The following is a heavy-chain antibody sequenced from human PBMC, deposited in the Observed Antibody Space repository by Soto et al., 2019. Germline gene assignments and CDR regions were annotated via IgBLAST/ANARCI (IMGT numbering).Heavy chain of an antibody. CDR3: ASIHSGGSGSFHI. D-gene: IGHD2-15*01. Sequence: PSRTLSLTCVISGDSVSSNSVTWSWIRQSPSRGLEWLGRTYYRSKWYNNYAVSVKSRITINPDTSKNQFSLQLNSVSPEDTAVYYCASIHSGGSGSFHIWGQGTTVTVSS. J-gene: IGHJ3*02. V-gene: IGHV6-1*01. CDR1: GDSVSSNSVT. CDR2: TYYRSKWYN.